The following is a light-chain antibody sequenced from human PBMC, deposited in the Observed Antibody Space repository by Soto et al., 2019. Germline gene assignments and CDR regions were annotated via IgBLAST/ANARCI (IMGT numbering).Light chain of an antibody. CDR1: QSVGTN. CDR3: QQYNNWLPGVT. CDR2: AAS. Sequence: IEMTQSPVTLSVSAGERATLSCRASQSVGTNLAWYQQKPGQVPRLLIYAASTRATDIPARFSGSGSGTEFTLTISSLQSEDFAVYYCQQYNNWLPGVTFGHGTRLEI. V-gene: IGKV3-15*01. J-gene: IGKJ5*01.